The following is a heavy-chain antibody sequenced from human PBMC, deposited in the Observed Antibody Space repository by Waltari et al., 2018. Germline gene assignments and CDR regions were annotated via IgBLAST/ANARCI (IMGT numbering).Heavy chain of an antibody. J-gene: IGHJ4*02. D-gene: IGHD6-13*01. CDR3: ATELAAAAYPRFDY. V-gene: IGHV1-24*01. Sequence: QVQLVQSGAEVKKPGASVKVSCKVSGDTLTELSMHGMRQAPGKGLEWMGGFDPEDGETIYAQKFQGRVTMTEDTSTDTAYMALSSLRSEDTAVYYCATELAAAAYPRFDYWGQGTLVTVSS. CDR1: GDTLTELS. CDR2: FDPEDGET.